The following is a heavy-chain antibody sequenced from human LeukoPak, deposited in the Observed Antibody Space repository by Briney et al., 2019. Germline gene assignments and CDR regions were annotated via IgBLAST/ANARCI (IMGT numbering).Heavy chain of an antibody. V-gene: IGHV3-23*01. CDR3: VAPPQTGTVEVY. CDR2: ISSTGAGT. CDR1: GFTFSSHA. J-gene: IGHJ4*02. Sequence: GGSLRLSCAASGFTFSSHAMTWVRQAPGKGLEWVSAISSTGAGTYYADSVKGRFTISRDNSKSTLFLQMNTLRAEDTAVYYCVAPPQTGTVEVYWGQGTLVTVSS. D-gene: IGHD1-1*01.